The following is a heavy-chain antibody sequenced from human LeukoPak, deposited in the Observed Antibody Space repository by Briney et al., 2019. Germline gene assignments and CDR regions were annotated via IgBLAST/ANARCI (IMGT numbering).Heavy chain of an antibody. Sequence: PSETLSLTCTVSGGSISSGGYYWSWIRQHPGTGLEWIGYIYYSGSTYYNPSLKSRVTISVDTSKNQFSLKLSSVTAADTAVYYCAAQEVDTALDYWGQGTLVTVSS. V-gene: IGHV4-31*03. D-gene: IGHD5-18*01. CDR2: IYYSGST. J-gene: IGHJ4*02. CDR1: GGSISSGGYY. CDR3: AAQEVDTALDY.